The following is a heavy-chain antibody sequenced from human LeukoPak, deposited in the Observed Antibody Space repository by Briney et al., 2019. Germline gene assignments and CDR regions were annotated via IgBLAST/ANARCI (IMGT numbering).Heavy chain of an antibody. Sequence: PSETLSLTCAVSSYSISSGSYWGWIRQSPGKGLEWVGSIFHSGNSYYNPSLKSRLTMSVDTSKNQFSLKLTSVTAADTALYYCARVTYVDDMLYQYFDCWDQGILVTASS. D-gene: IGHD4-17*01. J-gene: IGHJ4*02. CDR2: IFHSGNS. CDR1: SYSISSGSY. V-gene: IGHV4-38-2*01. CDR3: ARVTYVDDMLYQYFDC.